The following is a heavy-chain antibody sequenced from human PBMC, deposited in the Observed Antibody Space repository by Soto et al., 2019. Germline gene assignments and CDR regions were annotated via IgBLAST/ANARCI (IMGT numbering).Heavy chain of an antibody. CDR1: GGTFSSYT. V-gene: IGHV1-69*02. Sequence: GASVKVSCKASGGTFSSYTISWVRQAPGQGLEWMGRIIPILGIANYAQKFQGRVTITADKSTSTAYMELSSLRSEDTAVYYCAIGPQGSGGSCYWGQGTLVTVSS. CDR2: IIPILGIA. D-gene: IGHD2-15*01. J-gene: IGHJ4*02. CDR3: AIGPQGSGGSCY.